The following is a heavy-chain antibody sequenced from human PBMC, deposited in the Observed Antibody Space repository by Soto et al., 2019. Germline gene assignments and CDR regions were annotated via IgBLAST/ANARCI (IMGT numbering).Heavy chain of an antibody. J-gene: IGHJ4*02. CDR3: AKFGGIPYYDSSGYPSSGY. Sequence: PGGSLRLSCAASGFTFSSYAMSWVRQAPGKXLEWVSAISGSGGSTYYADSVKGQSTISRDNSKNTLYLQMNSLRAEDTAVYYCAKFGGIPYYDSSGYPSSGYWGQGTLVTVSS. V-gene: IGHV3-23*01. D-gene: IGHD3-22*01. CDR2: ISGSGGST. CDR1: GFTFSSYA.